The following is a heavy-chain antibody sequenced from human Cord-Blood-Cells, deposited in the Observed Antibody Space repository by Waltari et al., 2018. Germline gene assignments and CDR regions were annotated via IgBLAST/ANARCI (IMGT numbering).Heavy chain of an antibody. CDR2: IHYRGST. V-gene: IGHV4-39*01. CDR1: GGSISSSSYY. D-gene: IGHD3-22*01. Sequence: QLQLQESGPGLVKPSETLSLTCTVSGGSISSSSYYWGWIRQPPGKGLEWIGSIHYRGSTYYNPSLNSRVTISVDTSKNQFSLKLSSVTAADTAVYYCARPNYDSSGYYHAFDIWGQGTIVTVSS. J-gene: IGHJ3*02. CDR3: ARPNYDSSGYYHAFDI.